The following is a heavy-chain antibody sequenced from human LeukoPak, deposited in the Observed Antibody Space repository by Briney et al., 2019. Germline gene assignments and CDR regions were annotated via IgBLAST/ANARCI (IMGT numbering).Heavy chain of an antibody. D-gene: IGHD6-13*01. CDR2: INPNSGGT. CDR3: ARVRSSSWFLLAY. CDR1: GYTFTGYY. J-gene: IGHJ4*02. V-gene: IGHV1-2*02. Sequence: ASVKVSCKASGYTFTGYYMHWVRQAPGQGLEWMGWINPNSGGTNYAQKFQGRVTMTRDTSISTAYMELSRLRSEDTAVYYCARVRSSSWFLLAYWGQGTLVTVSS.